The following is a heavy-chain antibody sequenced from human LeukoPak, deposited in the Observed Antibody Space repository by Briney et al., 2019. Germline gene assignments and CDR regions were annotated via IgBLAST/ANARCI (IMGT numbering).Heavy chain of an antibody. CDR1: GDTFTDNY. CDR3: VRDIAPIGSWWFDP. CDR2: INPNSGDT. J-gene: IGHJ5*02. V-gene: IGHV1-2*02. Sequence: ASVKVSCKSSGDTFTDNYMHWVRKAPGLVFEWMGSINPNSGDTYYSPEFQGRVTLTRDTSIKTAYMEMNSLKSDDTDLYYCVRDIAPIGSWWFDPWGQGTLIIVSS. D-gene: IGHD2-15*01.